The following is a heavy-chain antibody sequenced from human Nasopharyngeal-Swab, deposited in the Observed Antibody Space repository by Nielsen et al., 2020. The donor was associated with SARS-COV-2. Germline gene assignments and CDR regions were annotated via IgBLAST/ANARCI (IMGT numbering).Heavy chain of an antibody. V-gene: IGHV4-28*03. Sequence: WIRQPPGKGLEWIGYIYYSGSTYCNPSLKSRVTMSVDTSKNQFSLKLSSVTAVDTAVYYCARGVDTAMVKDYYGMDVWGQGTTVTVSS. CDR3: ARGVDTAMVKDYYGMDV. D-gene: IGHD5-18*01. CDR2: IYYSGST. J-gene: IGHJ6*02.